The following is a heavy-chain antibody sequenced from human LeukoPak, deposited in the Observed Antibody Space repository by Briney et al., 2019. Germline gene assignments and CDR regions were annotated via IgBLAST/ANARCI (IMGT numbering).Heavy chain of an antibody. V-gene: IGHV6-1*01. CDR1: GDSVSSNTVA. D-gene: IGHD6-13*01. Sequence: SQTLSLTCAISGDSVSSNTVAWNWIRQSPSRGLEWLGRTYYRSKWYNDYALSVKSRITINSDTSKNQFSLQLNSVTPEDTAVYYCARGPRAYKYSSSWFFDYWGQGALVTVSS. CDR2: TYYRSKWYN. CDR3: ARGPRAYKYSSSWFFDY. J-gene: IGHJ4*02.